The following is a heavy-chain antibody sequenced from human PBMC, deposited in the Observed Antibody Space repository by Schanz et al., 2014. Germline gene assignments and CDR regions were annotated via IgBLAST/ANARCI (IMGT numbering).Heavy chain of an antibody. D-gene: IGHD3-9*01. V-gene: IGHV4-59*08. Sequence: QVQLQESGPGLVKPSETLSLTCTVSGGSISYYYWTWIRQPPGKALEYIGYIQYTGSTEYNPSLNRVSISVDPSNNQSPLRLRSVPAADTAVYYCARRTLRYFDPIDMWGQGTLVTVSS. CDR2: IQYTGST. CDR3: ARRTLRYFDPIDM. J-gene: IGHJ3*02. CDR1: GGSISYYY.